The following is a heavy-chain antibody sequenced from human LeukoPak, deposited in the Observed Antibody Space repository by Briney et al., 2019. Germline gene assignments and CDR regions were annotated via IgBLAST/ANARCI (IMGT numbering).Heavy chain of an antibody. CDR1: GFTFSSYE. J-gene: IGHJ5*02. CDR3: AKGRYRQLVVWFDP. D-gene: IGHD6-6*01. V-gene: IGHV3-48*03. CDR2: ISSSGSTI. Sequence: PGGSLRLSCAASGFTFSSYEMNWVRQAPGKGLEWVSYISSSGSTIYYADSVKGRFTISRDNSKNTLYLQMNSLRAEDTAVYYCAKGRYRQLVVWFDPWGQGTLVTVSS.